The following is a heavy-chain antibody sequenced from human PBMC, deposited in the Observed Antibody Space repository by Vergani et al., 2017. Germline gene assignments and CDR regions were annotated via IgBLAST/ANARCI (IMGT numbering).Heavy chain of an antibody. J-gene: IGHJ4*02. CDR1: GFTFSNAW. Sequence: EVQLVESGGVFVKPGGSLRLSCVASGFTFSNAWMSWVRQAPGKGLEWIGRIRSKNDGGTADYAAPLKGRFTISRDDSKDSAFLLVNNLKTEDTAVYFCYTDYHDYWGQGTLVTVSS. CDR2: IRSKNDGGTA. CDR3: YTDYHDY. D-gene: IGHD2-2*02. V-gene: IGHV3-15*01.